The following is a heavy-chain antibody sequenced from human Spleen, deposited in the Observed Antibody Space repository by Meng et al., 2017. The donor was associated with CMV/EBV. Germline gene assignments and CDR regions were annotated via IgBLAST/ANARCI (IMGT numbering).Heavy chain of an antibody. CDR3: VRAAAGIGAF. CDR1: GYTFPGYF. J-gene: IGHJ4*02. CDR2: INPDNGDT. D-gene: IGHD6-25*01. V-gene: IGHV1-2*02. Sequence: ASVKVSCKASGYTFPGYFMHWVRQAPGQGLEWMGWINPDNGDTNYAQKLQGRVTMTSDTSITTAYMDLSRLTFDDTAVFYCVRAAAGIGAFWGQGTLVTVSS.